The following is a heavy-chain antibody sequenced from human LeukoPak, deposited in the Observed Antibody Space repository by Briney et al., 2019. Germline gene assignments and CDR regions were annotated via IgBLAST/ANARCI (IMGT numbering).Heavy chain of an antibody. J-gene: IGHJ4*02. D-gene: IGHD1-26*01. CDR3: ARGKWDLFTLLFDY. V-gene: IGHV3-48*03. CDR2: SSNTGTTK. CDR1: GFTFRTSE. Sequence: GGSLRLSCAASGFTFRTSEMSWVRQAPGKGLEWLSYSSNTGTTKYYADSVKGRFTISRDNAKNSLFLQMNSLRAEDTAIYYCARGKWDLFTLLFDYWGQGTLVTVSS.